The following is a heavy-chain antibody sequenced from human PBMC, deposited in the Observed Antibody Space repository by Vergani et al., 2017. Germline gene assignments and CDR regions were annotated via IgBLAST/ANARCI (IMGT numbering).Heavy chain of an antibody. Sequence: QVQLVGSGGGVIQPGRSLRLSCAASGFTFSNFGMHWVRQPPGKGLEWVAIIWYDGNDKYYGDSVEGRFTISRDNAKSSLYLQMDSLRPEDTAHYYCAKGQQLVFFSVDVWGIGTSVTVTA. D-gene: IGHD6-13*01. CDR1: GFTFSNFG. CDR2: IWYDGNDK. J-gene: IGHJ6*04. V-gene: IGHV3-33*03. CDR3: AKGQQLVFFSVDV.